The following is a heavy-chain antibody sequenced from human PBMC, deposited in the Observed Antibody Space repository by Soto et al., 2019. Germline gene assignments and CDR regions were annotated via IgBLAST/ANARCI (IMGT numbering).Heavy chain of an antibody. J-gene: IGHJ3*02. CDR3: ARLSSTSWKRGDAFDI. Sequence: GGSLRLSCAASGFTFSSYWMSWVRQAPGKGLEWVANIKQDGSEKYYVDSVKGRFTISRDNAKNSLYLQMNSLRAEDTAAYYCARLSSTSWKRGDAFDIWGQGTMVTVSS. CDR2: IKQDGSEK. V-gene: IGHV3-7*01. D-gene: IGHD2-2*01. CDR1: GFTFSSYW.